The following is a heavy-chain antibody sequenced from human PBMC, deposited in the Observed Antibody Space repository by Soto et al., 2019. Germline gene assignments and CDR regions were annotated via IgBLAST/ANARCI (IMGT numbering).Heavy chain of an antibody. CDR3: ARIEMASIK. V-gene: IGHV4-31*03. Sequence: SETLSLTCSVSGASIRSGGFYWSWLRQSPGKGLEWIGHIYYTGSTFVRPSLKGRLTISLDTSKNQFSLDLSSVTAADTAMYYCARIEMASIKWGRGTLVTVS. J-gene: IGHJ4*02. CDR1: GASIRSGGFY. CDR2: IYYTGST. D-gene: IGHD5-12*01.